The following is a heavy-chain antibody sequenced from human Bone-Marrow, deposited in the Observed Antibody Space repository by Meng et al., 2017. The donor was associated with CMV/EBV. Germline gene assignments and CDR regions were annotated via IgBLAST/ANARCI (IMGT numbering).Heavy chain of an antibody. V-gene: IGHV3-23*01. J-gene: IGHJ4*02. CDR1: FSFTSYA. D-gene: IGHD3-3*01. CDR3: AKDRRYDFRSGYSQFDY. Sequence: FSFTSYAMSWVRQAPGKGLEWVSEISGRDDTSYYADSVKGRFTISRDDSKSTLYLQMNSLTTEDTAVYYCAKDRRYDFRSGYSQFDYWGQGTLVTVSS. CDR2: ISGRDDTS.